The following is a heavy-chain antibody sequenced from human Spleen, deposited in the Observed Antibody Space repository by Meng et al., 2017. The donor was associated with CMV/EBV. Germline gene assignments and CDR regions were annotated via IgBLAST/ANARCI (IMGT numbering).Heavy chain of an antibody. CDR3: AHYGGNSWFDP. CDR1: GYTFTGYY. Sequence: SCKASGYTFTGYYMHWVRQAPGQGLEWMGWINPNSGSTNYAQKFQGRVTMTRDTSISTAYMELSRLRSDDTAVYYCAHYGGNSWFDPWGQGTLVTVSS. J-gene: IGHJ5*02. CDR2: INPNSGST. D-gene: IGHD4-23*01. V-gene: IGHV1-2*02.